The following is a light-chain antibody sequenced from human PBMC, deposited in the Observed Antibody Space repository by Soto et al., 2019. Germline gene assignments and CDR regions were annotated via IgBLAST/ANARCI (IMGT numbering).Light chain of an antibody. J-gene: IGKJ5*01. CDR2: DAS. V-gene: IGKV3-11*01. CDR1: QSVSSY. Sequence: EIVLTQSPATLSLSPGERATLSCRASQSVSSYLAWYQQKPGQAPRLLIYDASNRATGIPARFSGSGSGTDFTPTISSLEPEDFAVYYCQQRSNRAITFGQGTRLEIK. CDR3: QQRSNRAIT.